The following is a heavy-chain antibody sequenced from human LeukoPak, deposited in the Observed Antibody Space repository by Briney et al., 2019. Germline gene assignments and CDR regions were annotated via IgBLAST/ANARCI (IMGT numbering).Heavy chain of an antibody. J-gene: IGHJ4*02. D-gene: IGHD4-17*01. Sequence: PSVKLSCTVSGSTLTDLSINWVRRAAGQRLGWMGGFDPEVAETIYAQKFQGRVTMTEDTSTDTAYMELSSLRSEATAVYYCATDRGDYGDRRGWRGSLYYFDYWGQGTLVTVSS. CDR1: GSTLTDLS. CDR2: FDPEVAET. CDR3: ATDRGDYGDRRGWRGSLYYFDY. V-gene: IGHV1-24*01.